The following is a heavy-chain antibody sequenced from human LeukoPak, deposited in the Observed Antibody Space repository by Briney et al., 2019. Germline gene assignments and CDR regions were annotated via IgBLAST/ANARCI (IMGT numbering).Heavy chain of an antibody. CDR2: ISSSSSYI. V-gene: IGHV3-21*01. Sequence: GGSLRLSCAASGFTFGSYSMNWVRQAPGKVLEWVSSISSSSSYIYYADSGKGRFTISRDNAKNSLYLQMNSLRGEDTAVYYCARASSSGWYKSQYYFDYWGQGTLVTVSS. J-gene: IGHJ4*02. CDR1: GFTFGSYS. CDR3: ARASSSGWYKSQYYFDY. D-gene: IGHD6-19*01.